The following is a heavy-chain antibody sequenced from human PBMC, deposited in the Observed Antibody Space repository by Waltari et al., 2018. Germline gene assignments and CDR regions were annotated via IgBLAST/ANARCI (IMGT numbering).Heavy chain of an antibody. D-gene: IGHD4-4*01. V-gene: IGHV3-74*01. J-gene: IGHJ4*02. CDR3: ASDYRQYGDPFDY. CDR1: GFTFSSYW. Sequence: EVQLVESGGGLVQPGGSLRLSCAASGFTFSSYWMHWVRQAPGKGLVWVSRINTEGSSTSYADSVKGRFTISRDNAKNTLYLQMNSLRAEDTAVYYCASDYRQYGDPFDYWGQGTLVTVSS. CDR2: INTEGSST.